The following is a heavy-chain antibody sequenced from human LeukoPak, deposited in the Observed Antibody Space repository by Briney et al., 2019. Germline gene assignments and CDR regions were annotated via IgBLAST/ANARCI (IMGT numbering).Heavy chain of an antibody. Sequence: PGGSLRLSCAASGFTFSSYGMHWVRQAPGKGQEWVAVIWYDGSNKYYADSVKGRFTISRDNSKNTLYLQMNSLRAEDTAVYYCARDLDTAMVLDYWGQGTLVTVSS. J-gene: IGHJ4*02. V-gene: IGHV3-33*01. CDR2: IWYDGSNK. CDR1: GFTFSSYG. D-gene: IGHD5-18*01. CDR3: ARDLDTAMVLDY.